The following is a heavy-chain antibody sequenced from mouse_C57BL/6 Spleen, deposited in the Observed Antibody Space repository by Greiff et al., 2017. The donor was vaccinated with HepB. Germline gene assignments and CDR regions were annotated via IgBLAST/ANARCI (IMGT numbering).Heavy chain of an antibody. CDR3: ARNWDGNYYAMDY. J-gene: IGHJ4*01. CDR1: GYAFTNYL. Sequence: QVQLQQSGAELVRPGTSVKVSCKASGYAFTNYLIEWVKQRPGQGLEWIGVINPGSGGTNYNEKFKGKATLTADKSSSTAYMQLSSLTSEDSAVYVCARNWDGNYYAMDYWGQGTSVTVSS. V-gene: IGHV1-54*01. D-gene: IGHD4-1*01. CDR2: INPGSGGT.